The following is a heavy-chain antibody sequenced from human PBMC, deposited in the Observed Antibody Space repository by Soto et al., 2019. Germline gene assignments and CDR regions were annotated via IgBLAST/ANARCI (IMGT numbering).Heavy chain of an antibody. J-gene: IGHJ4*02. CDR2: IIPIFGTA. V-gene: IGHV1-69*12. D-gene: IGHD3-22*01. Sequence: QVQLVQSGAEVKKPGSSVKVSCKASGGTFSSYAISWVRQAPGQGLEWMGGIIPIFGTADYAQKFQGRVTMTADESTSTAYMELSSLRSEDTAVYYCAREWVYDSSKTLDYWGQGNLVTVSS. CDR3: AREWVYDSSKTLDY. CDR1: GGTFSSYA.